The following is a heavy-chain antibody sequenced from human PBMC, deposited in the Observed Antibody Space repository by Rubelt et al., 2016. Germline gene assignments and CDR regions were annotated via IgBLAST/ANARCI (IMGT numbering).Heavy chain of an antibody. CDR3: AIPGYSYGTSDY. D-gene: IGHD5-18*01. CDR1: GFTFSSCE. V-gene: IGHV3-48*03. CDR2: ISSSGSTI. J-gene: IGHJ4*02. Sequence: EVQLVESGGGLVQPGGSLRLSCAASGFTFSSCEMNWVRQAPGKGLEWVSYISSSGSTIYYADSVKGRFTISRDNAKNSLYLQMNSLKVEDTAVYYCAIPGYSYGTSDYWGQGTLVTVSS.